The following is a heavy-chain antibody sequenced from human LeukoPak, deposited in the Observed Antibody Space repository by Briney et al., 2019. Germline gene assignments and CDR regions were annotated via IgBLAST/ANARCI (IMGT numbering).Heavy chain of an antibody. J-gene: IGHJ6*02. D-gene: IGHD4-23*01. CDR2: INHSGST. Sequence: PSETLSLTCAVYGGSFSGYYWSWIRQPPGKGLEWIGEINHSGSTNYNPSLKSRVTISVDTSKSQFSLKLSSVTAADTAVYYCAREVGKYYYYYGMDVWGQGTTVTVSS. CDR3: AREVGKYYYYYGMDV. V-gene: IGHV4-34*01. CDR1: GGSFSGYY.